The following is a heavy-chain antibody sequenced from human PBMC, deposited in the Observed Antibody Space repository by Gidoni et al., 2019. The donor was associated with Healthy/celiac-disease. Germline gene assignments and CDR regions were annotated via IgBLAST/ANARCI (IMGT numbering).Heavy chain of an antibody. D-gene: IGHD3-10*01. J-gene: IGHJ3*02. Sequence: QVQLVQSGAEVKKPGASVKVSCKASGYTFTGYYMHWVRQAPGQGLEWMGWINPNSGGTNYAQKFQGRVTMTRDTSISTAYMELSRLRSDDTAVYYCARGIWFGELTDAFDIWGQGTMVTVSS. CDR3: ARGIWFGELTDAFDI. V-gene: IGHV1-2*02. CDR2: INPNSGGT. CDR1: GYTFTGYY.